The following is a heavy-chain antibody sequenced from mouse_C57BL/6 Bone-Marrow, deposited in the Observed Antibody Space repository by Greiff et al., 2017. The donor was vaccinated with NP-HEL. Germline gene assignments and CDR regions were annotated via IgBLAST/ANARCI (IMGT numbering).Heavy chain of an antibody. D-gene: IGHD1-1*01. CDR1: GYSITSGYY. CDR2: IRYDGST. Sequence: ESGPGLVKPSPSLSLSCSVTGYSITSGYYWNLIRQFPGNKLECMGYIRYDGSTNSNPSLKNRTSITRDPSTNQFFLTLNTANTNDTATYDSARGASSSSYRYYAMDYWGQGTSVTVSS. V-gene: IGHV3-6*01. J-gene: IGHJ4*01. CDR3: ARGASSSSYRYYAMDY.